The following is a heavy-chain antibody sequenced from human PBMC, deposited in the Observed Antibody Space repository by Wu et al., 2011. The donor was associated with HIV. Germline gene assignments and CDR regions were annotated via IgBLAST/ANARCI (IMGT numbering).Heavy chain of an antibody. V-gene: IGHV1-69*06. D-gene: IGHD6-13*01. CDR2: IIPFFGTA. CDR3: ARDPSSSWSPGGFDY. CDR1: GGSFGSYA. Sequence: QVQLVQSGAEVKKPGSSVKVSCKASGGSFGSYAVSWVRQAPGQGLEWMGRIIPFFGTANYAREFQGRVTITADKSTSTAYMELSSLRSEDTAVYYCARDPSSSWSPGGFDYWGQGTLITVSS. J-gene: IGHJ4*02.